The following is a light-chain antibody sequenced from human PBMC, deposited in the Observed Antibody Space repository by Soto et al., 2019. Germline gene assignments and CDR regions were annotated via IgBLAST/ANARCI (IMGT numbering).Light chain of an antibody. CDR1: QSPLPTSGDKY. CDR2: LGS. Sequence: DIVMTQSQLSLSVTPRQPASISFRSSQSPLPTSGDKYLDWYLQRPGQSLQRLIYLGSKRASGVSDRFSGSGSGTRFTLRISRVEADDVGFYYCMQAQQIPRTFGQGTKVDIK. CDR3: MQAQQIPRT. J-gene: IGKJ1*01. V-gene: IGKV2-28*01.